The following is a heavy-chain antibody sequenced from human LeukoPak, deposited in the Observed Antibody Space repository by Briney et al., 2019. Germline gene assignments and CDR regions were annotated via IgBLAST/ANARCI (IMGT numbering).Heavy chain of an antibody. CDR1: GGSISSYY. D-gene: IGHD1-26*01. CDR2: IYTSGST. Sequence: PSETLSLTCTVSGGSISSYYWSWIRQPAGKGLEWVGRIYTSGSTNYNPSLKSRVTMSVDTSKNQFSLKLSSVTAADTAVYYCARDMGGGYRIHYYYYCMDVWGQGTTVTVSS. J-gene: IGHJ6*02. V-gene: IGHV4-4*07. CDR3: ARDMGGGYRIHYYYYCMDV.